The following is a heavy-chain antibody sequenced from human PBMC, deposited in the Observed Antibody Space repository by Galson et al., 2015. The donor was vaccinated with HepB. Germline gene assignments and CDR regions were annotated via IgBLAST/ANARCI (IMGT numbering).Heavy chain of an antibody. D-gene: IGHD3-10*01. V-gene: IGHV3-74*01. CDR3: AREVRYYPRGYFDL. J-gene: IGHJ2*01. CDR2: INSDGSST. Sequence: SLRLSCAASGFTFSSYWMHWVRQAPGKGLVWVSRINSDGSSTSDADSVKGRFTISRDNAKNTLYLQMNSLRGEDTALYYCAREVRYYPRGYFDLWGRGTLVTVSS. CDR1: GFTFSSYW.